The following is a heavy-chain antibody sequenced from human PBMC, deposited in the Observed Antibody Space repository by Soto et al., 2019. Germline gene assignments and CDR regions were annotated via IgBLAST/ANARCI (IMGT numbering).Heavy chain of an antibody. J-gene: IGHJ4*02. D-gene: IGHD4-17*01. V-gene: IGHV2-5*01. CDR3: ARKNYGDYPTDS. CDR1: GFSLSTNGVG. Sequence: QITLKESGPTLVKPTQTLTLTCTFSGFSLSTNGVGVGWIRQPPGQALEWLAVIYWHDAKHYSPSLKITLTITKDTFKNQVVLTMTNMDPVDTATYYCARKNYGDYPTDSWGQGTLVTVSS. CDR2: IYWHDAK.